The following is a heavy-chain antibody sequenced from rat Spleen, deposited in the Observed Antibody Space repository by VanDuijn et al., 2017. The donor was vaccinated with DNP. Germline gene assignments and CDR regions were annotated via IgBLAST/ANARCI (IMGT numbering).Heavy chain of an antibody. J-gene: IGHJ4*01. V-gene: IGHV2-63*01. CDR2: VRYNGET. Sequence: QVQLKESGPGLVQPSETLSLTCTVSGFPLTSYGVSWVRQSPGKGLEWMGRVRYNGETAYNSPLKSRLSISRDTSKNQVFLKMSSLQTDDTGTYYCTRDAYSGYSYATDAWGRGTSV. CDR3: TRDAYSGYSYATDA. D-gene: IGHD1-4*01. CDR1: GFPLTSYG.